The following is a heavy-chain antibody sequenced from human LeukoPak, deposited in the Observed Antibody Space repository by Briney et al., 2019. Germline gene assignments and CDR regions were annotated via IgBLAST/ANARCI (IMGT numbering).Heavy chain of an antibody. V-gene: IGHV3-23*01. Sequence: GGSLRLSCAASRFTFSSYAMSWVRQAPGRGLECVSAISGSGGSTYYADSVQGRFTISRDNSKNTLYLQMNSLRAEDTAVYYCARRVYSGDYYFDYWGQETLVTVSS. CDR1: RFTFSSYA. CDR3: ARRVYSGDYYFDY. D-gene: IGHD4-11*01. J-gene: IGHJ4*02. CDR2: ISGSGGST.